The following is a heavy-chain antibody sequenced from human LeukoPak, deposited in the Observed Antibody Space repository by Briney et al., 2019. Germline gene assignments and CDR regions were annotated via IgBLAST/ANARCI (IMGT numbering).Heavy chain of an antibody. CDR1: GFTFSSYA. D-gene: IGHD1-26*01. J-gene: IGHJ4*02. CDR2: ISGSGGST. V-gene: IGHV3-23*01. Sequence: PGGSLRLSCAASGFTFSSYAMSWVRQAPGKGLEWVSAISGSGGSTYHADSVKGRFTISRDNSKNTLYLQMNSLRAEDTAVYYCAKRALAGSGSYLKRVPFDYWGQGTLVTVSS. CDR3: AKRALAGSGSYLKRVPFDY.